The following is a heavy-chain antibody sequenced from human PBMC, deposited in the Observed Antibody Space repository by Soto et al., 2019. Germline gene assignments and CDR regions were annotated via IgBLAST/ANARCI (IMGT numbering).Heavy chain of an antibody. CDR3: ARDLRVGSSWHLGFDY. CDR2: IKQDGSEK. CDR1: GFTFSSYW. Sequence: EVQLVESGGGLVQPGGSLRLSCAASGFTFSSYWMSWVRQAPGKGLEWVANIKQDGSEKYYVDSVKGRFTISRDNAKNSLYLQMNSLRAEDTAVYYCARDLRVGSSWHLGFDYWGQGTLVTVSS. D-gene: IGHD6-13*01. J-gene: IGHJ4*02. V-gene: IGHV3-7*03.